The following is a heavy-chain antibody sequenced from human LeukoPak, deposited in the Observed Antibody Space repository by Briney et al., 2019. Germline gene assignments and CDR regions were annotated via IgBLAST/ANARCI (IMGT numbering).Heavy chain of an antibody. CDR1: GFTFSNAW. V-gene: IGHV3-15*01. D-gene: IGHD1-20*01. J-gene: IGHJ4*02. Sequence: PGGSLRLSCAASGFTFSNAWMSWVRQAPGKELEWVGRIKSKTDGGTTDYAAPVKGRFTISRDDSKNTLYLQMNSLKTEDTAVYYCTTSDDNWNDGLFDYWGQGTLVTVSS. CDR2: IKSKTDGGTT. CDR3: TTSDDNWNDGLFDY.